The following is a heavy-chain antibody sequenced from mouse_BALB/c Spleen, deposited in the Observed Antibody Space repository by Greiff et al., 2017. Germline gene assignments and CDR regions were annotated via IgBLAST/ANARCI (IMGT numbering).Heavy chain of an antibody. J-gene: IGHJ3*01. CDR2: ISYSGST. CDR1: GYSITSDYA. D-gene: IGHD1-1*01. Sequence: EVKLVESGPGLVKPSQSLSLTCTVTGYSITSDYAWNWIRQFPGNKLEWMGYISYSGSTSYNPSLKSRISITRDTSKNQFFLQLNSVTTEDTATYYCARWDYYGSSYPWFAYWGQGTLVTVSA. CDR3: ARWDYYGSSYPWFAY. V-gene: IGHV3-2*02.